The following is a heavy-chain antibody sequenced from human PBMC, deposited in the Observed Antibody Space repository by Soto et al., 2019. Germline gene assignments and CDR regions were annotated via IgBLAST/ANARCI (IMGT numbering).Heavy chain of an antibody. V-gene: IGHV5-51*03. CDR1: GYTYPSYW. D-gene: IGHD3-10*01. J-gene: IGHJ3*02. CDR3: ARRILLWSVRDAFDI. Sequence: EVQLVQSGAEVKKPGESLKISCKGFGYTYPSYWIGWVRQMPGKGLEWMGIIYPEDSDTRYSPSFQGQVTISADKSISTAHLQWSSQKASDTAMYYCARRILLWSVRDAFDIWGQGTMVTVSS. CDR2: IYPEDSDT.